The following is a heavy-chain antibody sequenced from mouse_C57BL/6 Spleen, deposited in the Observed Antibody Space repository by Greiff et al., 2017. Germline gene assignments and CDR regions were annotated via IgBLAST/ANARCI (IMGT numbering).Heavy chain of an antibody. CDR3: AREGSNYPFAY. Sequence: VQLQQSGPELVKPGASVKIPCKASGYTFTDYNMDWVKQSHGKSLEWIGDINPNNGGTIYNQKFKGKATLTVDKSSSTAYMELRSLTSEDTAVYYCAREGSNYPFAYWGQGTLVTVSA. CDR1: GYTFTDYN. D-gene: IGHD2-5*01. J-gene: IGHJ3*01. CDR2: INPNNGGT. V-gene: IGHV1-18*01.